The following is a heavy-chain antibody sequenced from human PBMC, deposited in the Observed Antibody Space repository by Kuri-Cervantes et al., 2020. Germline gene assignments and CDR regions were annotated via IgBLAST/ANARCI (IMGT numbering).Heavy chain of an antibody. CDR2: ISGSGGST. CDR3: AKDSITMVRGVGGWLDP. D-gene: IGHD3-10*01. Sequence: GGSLRLSCAASGFTFSSYAMSWVRQAPGKGLEWVSAISGSGGSTYYADSVKGRFTISRDNSKNTLYLQMNSLRAEDTAVYYCAKDSITMVRGVGGWLDPWGQGTLVTVSS. J-gene: IGHJ5*02. CDR1: GFTFSSYA. V-gene: IGHV3-23*01.